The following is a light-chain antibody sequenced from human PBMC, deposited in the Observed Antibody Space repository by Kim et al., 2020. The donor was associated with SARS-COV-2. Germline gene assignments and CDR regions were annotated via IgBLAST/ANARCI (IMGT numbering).Light chain of an antibody. V-gene: IGLV2-11*01. J-gene: IGLJ3*02. CDR3: CSYAGSYTWV. CDR2: DFS. Sequence: GQSVTNSCTGTSSVVGGYHYVSWYQQHPGKVPILMIYDFSKRPSGVPDRFSGSKSVNTASLTISGLQSEDEADYCCCSYAGSYTWVFGGGTQLTVL. CDR1: SSVVGGYHY.